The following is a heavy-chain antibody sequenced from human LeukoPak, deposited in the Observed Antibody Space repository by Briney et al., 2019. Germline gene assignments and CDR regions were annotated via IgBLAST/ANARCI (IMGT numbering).Heavy chain of an antibody. D-gene: IGHD3-10*01. V-gene: IGHV3-53*01. Sequence: GGSLRLSCAASGFTFSSYAMSWVRQAPGKGLESVLIIYRDGTTYYEDSVKGRFTISRDNSKNTLYLHMTSLRVEDTAVYYCATAARCYFDFWGRGNLVTVSS. CDR3: ATAARCYFDF. J-gene: IGHJ4*02. CDR1: GFTFSSYA. CDR2: IYRDGTT.